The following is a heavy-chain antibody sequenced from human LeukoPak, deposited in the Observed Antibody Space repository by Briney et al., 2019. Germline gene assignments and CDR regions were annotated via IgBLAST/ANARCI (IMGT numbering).Heavy chain of an antibody. CDR3: ARDEGRWYYDFWSGYPNPDYYYYYMDV. V-gene: IGHV3-48*03. J-gene: IGHJ6*03. CDR1: GFTFSSYE. Sequence: GGSLRLFCAASGFTFSSYEMNWVRQAPGKGLEWVSYISSSGSTIYYADSVKGRFTISRDNAKNSLYLQMNSLSAEDTAVYYCARDEGRWYYDFWSGYPNPDYYYYYMDVWGKGTTVTVSS. CDR2: ISSSGSTI. D-gene: IGHD3-3*01.